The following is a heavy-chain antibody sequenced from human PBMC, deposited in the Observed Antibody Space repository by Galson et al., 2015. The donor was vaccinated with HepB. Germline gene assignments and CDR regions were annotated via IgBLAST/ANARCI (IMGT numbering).Heavy chain of an antibody. Sequence: PALVKPTQTLTLTCTFSGFSLSTSGMCVSWIRQPPGKALEWLARIDWDDDKYYSTSLKTRLTISKDTSKNQVVLTMTNMDPVDTATYYCARIRSGYTSTPFDYWGQGTLVTVSS. D-gene: IGHD3-22*01. CDR3: ARIRSGYTSTPFDY. CDR1: GFSLSTSGMC. CDR2: IDWDDDK. V-gene: IGHV2-70*11. J-gene: IGHJ4*02.